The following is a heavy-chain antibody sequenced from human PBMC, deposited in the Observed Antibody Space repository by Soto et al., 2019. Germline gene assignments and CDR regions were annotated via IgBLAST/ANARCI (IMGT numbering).Heavy chain of an antibody. J-gene: IGHJ5*02. V-gene: IGHV4-34*01. CDR2: INHSGST. CDR1: GGSFSGYY. D-gene: IGHD3-22*01. CDR3: ASLLPFPPYYYDSSGTTGWFDP. Sequence: TLSLTCAVYGGSFSGYYWSWIRQPPGKGLEWTGEINHSGSTNYNPSLKSRVTISVDTSKNQFSLKLSPVTAADTAVYYCASLLPFPPYYYDSSGTTGWFDPWGQGTLVTVSS.